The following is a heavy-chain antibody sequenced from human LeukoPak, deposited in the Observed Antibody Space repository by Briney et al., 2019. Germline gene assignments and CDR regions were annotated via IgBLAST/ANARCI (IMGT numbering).Heavy chain of an antibody. D-gene: IGHD2-15*01. CDR1: GFTVSSNY. CDR3: AHVVVVAATPTYFDY. J-gene: IGHJ4*02. V-gene: IGHV3-66*01. Sequence: GGSLRLSCAASGFTVSSNYMNWVRQAPGKGLEWVSVIYSGGSTYYADSVKGRFTISRDNSKNTLYLQMNSLRAEDTAVYYCAHVVVVAATPTYFDYWGQGTLVTVSS. CDR2: IYSGGST.